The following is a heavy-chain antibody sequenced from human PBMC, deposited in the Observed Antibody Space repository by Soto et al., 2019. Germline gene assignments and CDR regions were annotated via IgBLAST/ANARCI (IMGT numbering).Heavy chain of an antibody. D-gene: IGHD6-19*01. Sequence: SETLSLTCTVSGGSISSYYWSWIRQPPGKGLEWIGYIYYSGSTNYNPSLKSRVTISVDTSKNQFSLKLSSVTAADTAVYYCARDMSSGWRTGYFDYWGQGTLVTVSS. J-gene: IGHJ4*02. V-gene: IGHV4-59*12. CDR1: GGSISSYY. CDR3: ARDMSSGWRTGYFDY. CDR2: IYYSGST.